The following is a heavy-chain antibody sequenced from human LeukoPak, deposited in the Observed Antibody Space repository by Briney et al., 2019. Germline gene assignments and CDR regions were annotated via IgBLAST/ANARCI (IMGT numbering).Heavy chain of an antibody. CDR2: INPSGGST. CDR3: ARGLASWLLDS. Sequence: GASVKVSCKASGYTFTSYYIHWVRQAPGQGLEWMGIINPSGGSTNYAQKFQGRVTMTRDTSTSTVYMEVSSLRSEDTAVYYCARGLASWLLDSWGRGTLVTVSS. D-gene: IGHD3-22*01. J-gene: IGHJ4*02. V-gene: IGHV1-46*01. CDR1: GYTFTSYY.